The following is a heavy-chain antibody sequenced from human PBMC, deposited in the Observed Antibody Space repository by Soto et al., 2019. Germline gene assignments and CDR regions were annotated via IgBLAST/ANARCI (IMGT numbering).Heavy chain of an antibody. CDR2: INPNSGGT. CDR1: GYTFTGYY. CDR3: ARGEYYYDSSGYYRWFDP. J-gene: IGHJ5*02. V-gene: IGHV1-2*02. D-gene: IGHD3-22*01. Sequence: GSSVKVSCKASGYTFTGYYMHWVRQAPGQGLEWMGWINPNSGGTNYAQKFQGRVTMTRDTSISTAYMELSRLRSDDTAVYYCARGEYYYDSSGYYRWFDPWGQGTLVTVSS.